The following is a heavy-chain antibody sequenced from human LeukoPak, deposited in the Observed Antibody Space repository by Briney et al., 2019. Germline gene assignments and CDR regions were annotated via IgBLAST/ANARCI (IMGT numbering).Heavy chain of an antibody. Sequence: TRGSLRLSGAASGFTFSDYDMHWVRQATGKGLDWVSAIGTTVDTSYTGSAKGRFTISTQNDKNSSYLQLNSLRAGDTAVYYCARAAKERGGGVSYFDYWGQGTLVTVSS. CDR3: ARAAKERGGGVSYFDY. J-gene: IGHJ4*02. CDR2: IGTTVDT. D-gene: IGHD1-1*01. V-gene: IGHV3-13*01. CDR1: GFTFSDYD.